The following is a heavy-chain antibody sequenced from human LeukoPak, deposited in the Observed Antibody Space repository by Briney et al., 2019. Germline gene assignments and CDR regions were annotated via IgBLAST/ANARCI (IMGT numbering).Heavy chain of an antibody. CDR2: ISYDESKK. CDR1: GFTFKTYG. D-gene: IGHD2-15*01. CDR3: ASGYCSGGSCYVGPFDY. V-gene: IGHV3-30*03. Sequence: PGRSLRLSCAASGFTFKTYGMHWVRQAPGKGLEWVALISYDESKKNYADSVKGRFTISRDNSKNTLYLQMNSLRAEDTAVYHCASGYCSGGSCYVGPFDYWGQGTLVTVSS. J-gene: IGHJ4*02.